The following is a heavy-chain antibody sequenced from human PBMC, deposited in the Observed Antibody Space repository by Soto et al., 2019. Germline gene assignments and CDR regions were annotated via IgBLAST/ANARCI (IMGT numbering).Heavy chain of an antibody. CDR1: GFIFSNFA. CDR3: AKDFLDIVYTSWYFDL. CDR2: INGVGGRT. V-gene: IGHV3-23*01. Sequence: GGSLRLSCAASGFIFSNFAMSWVRQAPGKGLEWVSAINGVGGRTFYSDSVRGRFTISRDNSKNRLYLQMNSLRAEDTAEYFCAKDFLDIVYTSWYFDLWGRGTLVTVSS. D-gene: IGHD5-12*01. J-gene: IGHJ2*01.